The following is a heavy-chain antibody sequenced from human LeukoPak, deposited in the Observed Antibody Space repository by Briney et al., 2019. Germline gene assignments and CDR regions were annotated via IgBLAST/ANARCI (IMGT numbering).Heavy chain of an antibody. J-gene: IGHJ4*02. D-gene: IGHD3-10*01. Sequence: GASVKVSCKASGYTFTGYYMHWVRQAPGQGLEWMGWINPNSGGTNYAQKFQGRVTMARDMSASTIYMDLSSLRSDDTAVYYCVREMVRGVYAYWGQGTLVTVSS. V-gene: IGHV1-2*02. CDR1: GYTFTGYY. CDR3: VREMVRGVYAY. CDR2: INPNSGGT.